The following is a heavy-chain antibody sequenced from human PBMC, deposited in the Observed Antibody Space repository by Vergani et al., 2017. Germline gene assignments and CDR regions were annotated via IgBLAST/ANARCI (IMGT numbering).Heavy chain of an antibody. CDR3: ARDMDFWSGPGGWFDP. CDR1: GGSISSYY. D-gene: IGHD3-3*01. V-gene: IGHV4-59*01. Sequence: QVQLQESGPGLVKPSETLSLTCTVSGGSISSYYWSWIRQPPGKGLEWIGDIYYSGSTNYNPSLKSRVTISVDTSKTQFSLKLSSVTAADTAVYYCARDMDFWSGPGGWFDPWGQGTLVTVSS. J-gene: IGHJ5*02. CDR2: IYYSGST.